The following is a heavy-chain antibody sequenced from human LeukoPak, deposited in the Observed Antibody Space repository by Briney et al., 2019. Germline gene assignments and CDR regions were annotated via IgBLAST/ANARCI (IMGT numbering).Heavy chain of an antibody. CDR3: ARQGGSGIGYYYMDV. D-gene: IGHD3-10*01. CDR2: IYYSGST. Sequence: SETLSLTCTVSGGSISSSSYYWGWIRQPPGKGLEWIGSIYYSGSTYYNPSLKSRVTISVDTSKNQFSLKLSSVTAADTAVYYCARQGGSGIGYYYMDVWGKGTTVTVSS. V-gene: IGHV4-39*01. J-gene: IGHJ6*03. CDR1: GGSISSSSYY.